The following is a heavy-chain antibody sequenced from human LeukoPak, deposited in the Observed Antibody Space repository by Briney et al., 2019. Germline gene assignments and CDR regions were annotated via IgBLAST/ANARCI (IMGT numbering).Heavy chain of an antibody. Sequence: SETLSLTCAVSGYSISSGYYWGWIRQPPGKGLEWIGSIYHSGSTYYNPSLKSRVTISVDTSKNQFSLKLSSVTAADTAVYYCARGQLAARIFDYWGQGTLVTVSS. J-gene: IGHJ4*02. CDR1: GYSISSGYY. CDR3: ARGQLAARIFDY. D-gene: IGHD6-6*01. CDR2: IYHSGST. V-gene: IGHV4-38-2*01.